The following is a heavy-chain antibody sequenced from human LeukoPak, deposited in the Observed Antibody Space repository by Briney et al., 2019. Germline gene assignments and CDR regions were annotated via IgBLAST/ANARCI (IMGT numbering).Heavy chain of an antibody. J-gene: IGHJ4*02. D-gene: IGHD5-24*01. CDR1: GFTFSSYS. V-gene: IGHV3-21*01. CDR3: ARGTLQFFDC. Sequence: GGSLRLSCAASGFTFSSYSMNWVRQAPGKGLEWVSSISSSTYIYYADSVKGRFTISRDNAKNSLYLQMNSLRAEDTAVYYCARGTLQFFDCWGQGTLVTVSS. CDR2: ISSSTYI.